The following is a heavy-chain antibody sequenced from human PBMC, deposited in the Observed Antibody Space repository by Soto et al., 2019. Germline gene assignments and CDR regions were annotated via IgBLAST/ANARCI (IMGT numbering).Heavy chain of an antibody. Sequence: GASVKVSCKASGGTFSSYAISCVRQAPGQGLEWMGGIIPIFGTANYAQKFQGRVTITADESTSTAYMELSSLRSEDTAVYYCARVPPLYLYYFDYWGQGTLVTVSS. J-gene: IGHJ4*02. CDR2: IIPIFGTA. V-gene: IGHV1-69*13. CDR3: ARVPPLYLYYFDY. CDR1: GGTFSSYA. D-gene: IGHD3-16*01.